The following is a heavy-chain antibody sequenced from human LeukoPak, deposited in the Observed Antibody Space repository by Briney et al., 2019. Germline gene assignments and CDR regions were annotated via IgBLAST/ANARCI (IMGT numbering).Heavy chain of an antibody. CDR1: GGSINGYY. V-gene: IGHV4-59*01. J-gene: IGHJ2*01. Sequence: SETLSLTCTVSGGSINGYYWSWIRHPPGKGLEWIGSIYYSGSTDYNPSLNSRVTISVDTSKNQFSLKLSSVTAADTAVYYCARSSEVYWYFDLWGRGTLVTVSS. CDR2: IYYSGST. CDR3: ARSSEVYWYFDL.